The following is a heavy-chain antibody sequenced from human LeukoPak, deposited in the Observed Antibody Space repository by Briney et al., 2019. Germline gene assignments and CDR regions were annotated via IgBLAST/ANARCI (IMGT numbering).Heavy chain of an antibody. J-gene: IGHJ3*02. CDR1: GYTFTGYY. CDR3: ARHYDSSGYYSLGAFDI. Sequence: VASVTVSCKASGYTFTGYYMHWVRQAPGPGLEWMGRINPNSGGTNYAQKFQGRVTMTRDTSISTAYMELSRLRSDDTAVYYCARHYDSSGYYSLGAFDIWGQGTMVTVSS. CDR2: INPNSGGT. V-gene: IGHV1-2*06. D-gene: IGHD3-22*01.